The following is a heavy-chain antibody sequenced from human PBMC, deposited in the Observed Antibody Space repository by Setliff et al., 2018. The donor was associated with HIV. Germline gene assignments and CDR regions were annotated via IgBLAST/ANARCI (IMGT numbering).Heavy chain of an antibody. Sequence: GASVKVSCKSSEYTFTNFYIHWARQAPGQGLEWMGWINTNAGNSIYAQGFTGRFVFSFDTSDSTAYLQISDLKAEDTAVYYCARGRDYDFWSGYHELTFYLDYWGQGSLVTVSS. CDR2: INTNAGNS. D-gene: IGHD3-3*01. CDR3: ARGRDYDFWSGYHELTFYLDY. CDR1: EYTFTNFY. J-gene: IGHJ4*02. V-gene: IGHV7-4-1*02.